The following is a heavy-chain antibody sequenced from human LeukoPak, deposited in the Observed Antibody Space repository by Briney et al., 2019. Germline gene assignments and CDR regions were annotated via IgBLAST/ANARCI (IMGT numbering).Heavy chain of an antibody. Sequence: PGGSLRLSCAASGFTFSRYGMHWVRQAPGKGLEWVAVIWYDGSNKYYADSVKGRCTISRDNSKNTLYLEMNSLRAEDTAVYYCARDRTRWLQSDHIAFDIWGQGTMVTVSS. CDR3: ARDRTRWLQSDHIAFDI. V-gene: IGHV3-33*01. D-gene: IGHD5-24*01. CDR2: IWYDGSNK. CDR1: GFTFSRYG. J-gene: IGHJ3*02.